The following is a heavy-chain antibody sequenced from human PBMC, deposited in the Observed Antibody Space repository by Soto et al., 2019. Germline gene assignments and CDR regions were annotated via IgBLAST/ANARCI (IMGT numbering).Heavy chain of an antibody. V-gene: IGHV3-43*01. CDR2: ISWDGGST. D-gene: IGHD3-3*01. CDR3: AKESSITIFGVVTTPLGYYGMDV. Sequence: PGGSLRLSCAASGFTFDDYTMHWVRQAPGKGLEWVSLISWDGGSTYYADSVKGRFTISRDNSKNSLYLQMNSLRTEDTALYYCAKESSITIFGVVTTPLGYYGMDVWGQGTTVTVSS. CDR1: GFTFDDYT. J-gene: IGHJ6*02.